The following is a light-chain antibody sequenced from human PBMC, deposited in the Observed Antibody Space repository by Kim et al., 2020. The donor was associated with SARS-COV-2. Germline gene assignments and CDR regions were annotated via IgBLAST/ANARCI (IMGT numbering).Light chain of an antibody. CDR1: SSDVGGYNY. CDR3: SSYTSSSTLGVYV. Sequence: QSALNQPASVSGSPGQSITISCTGTSSDVGGYNYVSWYQQHPGKAPKLMIYDVSNRPSGVSNRFSGSKSGNTASLTISGLQAEDEADYYCSSYTSSSTLGVYVFGTGTKVTVL. J-gene: IGLJ1*01. CDR2: DVS. V-gene: IGLV2-14*03.